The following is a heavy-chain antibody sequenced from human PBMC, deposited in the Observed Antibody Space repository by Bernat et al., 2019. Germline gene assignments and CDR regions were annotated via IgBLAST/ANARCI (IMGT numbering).Heavy chain of an antibody. Sequence: EVQLVESGGGLVQPGGSLRLSCAASGFTFSSYWMHWVRQAPGKGLVWVSRINSDGSSTSYADSVKGRFTISRDNAKNTLYLQMNSLRAEDTAIYYCAREYSSSSGRTFDIWGQGTMVTVSS. CDR2: INSDGSST. CDR3: AREYSSSSGRTFDI. D-gene: IGHD6-6*01. J-gene: IGHJ3*02. CDR1: GFTFSSYW. V-gene: IGHV3-74*01.